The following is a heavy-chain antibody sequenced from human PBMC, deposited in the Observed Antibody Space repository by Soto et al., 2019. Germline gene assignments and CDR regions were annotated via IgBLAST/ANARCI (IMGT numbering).Heavy chain of an antibody. V-gene: IGHV1-69*13. D-gene: IGHD5-12*01. Sequence: SVKVSCKASGGTFSSYAISWVRQAPGQGLEWMGGIIPIFGTANYAQKFQGRVTITADESTSTAYMELSSLRSEDTAVYYCARALVATQYYYYGMDVWGQGTTVTVSS. J-gene: IGHJ6*02. CDR2: IIPIFGTA. CDR3: ARALVATQYYYYGMDV. CDR1: GGTFSSYA.